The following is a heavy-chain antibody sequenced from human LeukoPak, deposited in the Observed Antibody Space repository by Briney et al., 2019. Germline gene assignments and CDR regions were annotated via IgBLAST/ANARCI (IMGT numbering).Heavy chain of an antibody. CDR3: ARQGVATAIDY. CDR1: GGSISSYY. J-gene: IGHJ4*02. Sequence: NPSETLSLTCTVPGGSISSYYWSWIRQPAGKGLEWIGRIYASGNTNYNPSLKSRVTMSVDTSKNLFALKLSSVTAADTAVYYCARQGVATAIDYWGQGTLVTVSS. V-gene: IGHV4-4*07. D-gene: IGHD2-21*02. CDR2: IYASGNT.